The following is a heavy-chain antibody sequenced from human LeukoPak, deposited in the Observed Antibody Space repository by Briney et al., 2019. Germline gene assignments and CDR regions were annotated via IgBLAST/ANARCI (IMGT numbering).Heavy chain of an antibody. CDR3: ARRREYHAFDY. V-gene: IGHV4-39*01. D-gene: IGHD2-2*01. Sequence: SETLSFTCTGSGGSVSDSGYYWGWFRQTPGMTLEWIGTSHYSRSPYYNPSLKSRLTTSVDAAKNEFSLNLRSVTPSDTSVYYCARRREYHAFDYWGQGTLVTVSS. CDR1: GGSVSDSGYY. CDR2: SHYSRSP. J-gene: IGHJ4*02.